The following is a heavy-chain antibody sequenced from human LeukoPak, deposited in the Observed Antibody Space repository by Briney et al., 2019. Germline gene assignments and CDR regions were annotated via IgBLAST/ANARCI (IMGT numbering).Heavy chain of an antibody. V-gene: IGHV3-33*06. CDR3: AKDQQDTAMAVFDY. D-gene: IGHD5-18*01. Sequence: GVSLRLFCTASGFLFSSYGMHWVRQAPGKALVGVAVLWYEGSNKYYADSVKGRFTISRDNSKNTLYLQMNSLRAEDTAVYYCAKDQQDTAMAVFDYWGQGTLVTVSS. CDR1: GFLFSSYG. J-gene: IGHJ4*02. CDR2: LWYEGSNK.